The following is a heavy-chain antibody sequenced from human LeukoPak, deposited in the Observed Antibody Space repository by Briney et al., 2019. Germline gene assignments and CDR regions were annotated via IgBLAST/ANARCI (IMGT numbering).Heavy chain of an antibody. CDR1: GYTFTDHY. V-gene: IGHV1-2*02. J-gene: IGHJ4*02. D-gene: IGHD3-10*01. Sequence: SVKVSCKASGYTFTDHYIHWVRQAPGQGLEWMGWINPNNGGTNYAQKFQGRVTMTRDTSIGTAYMELSRLRSDDTAVYYCARGYGLRGLFDYWGQGTLVTVSS. CDR2: INPNNGGT. CDR3: ARGYGLRGLFDY.